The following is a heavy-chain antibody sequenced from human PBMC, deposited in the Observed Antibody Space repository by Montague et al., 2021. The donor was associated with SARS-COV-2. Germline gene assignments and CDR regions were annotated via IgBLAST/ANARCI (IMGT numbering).Heavy chain of an antibody. CDR3: ARREDYYGSGSYPN. CDR2: IYYSWST. J-gene: IGHJ4*02. Sequence: SETLSLTCTVSGGSISSSSYYWGWIRQPPGKGLEWIGSIYYSWSTYYNPSLKSRVTISVDTSKNQFSLKLSSVTAADTAVYYCARREDYYGSGSYPNWGQGTLVTVSS. D-gene: IGHD3-10*01. CDR1: GGSISSSSYY. V-gene: IGHV4-39*01.